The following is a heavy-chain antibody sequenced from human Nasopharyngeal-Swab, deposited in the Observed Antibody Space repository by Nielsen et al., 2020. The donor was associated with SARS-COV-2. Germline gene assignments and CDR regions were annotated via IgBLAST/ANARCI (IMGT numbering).Heavy chain of an antibody. J-gene: IGHJ4*02. CDR3: ARDGGGNIDY. Sequence: GESLKISCAASGFTFSSYAMHWVRQAPGKGLEWVAVISYDGSNKYYADSVKGRFTISRDNSKNTPYLQMNSLRAEDTAVYYCARDGGGNIDYWGQGTLVTVSS. CDR1: GFTFSSYA. V-gene: IGHV3-30-3*01. D-gene: IGHD4-23*01. CDR2: ISYDGSNK.